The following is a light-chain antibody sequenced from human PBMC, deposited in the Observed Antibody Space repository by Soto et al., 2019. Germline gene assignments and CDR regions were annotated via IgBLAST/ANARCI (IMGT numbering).Light chain of an antibody. V-gene: IGKV1-13*02. CDR1: QGNGSA. Sequence: AIQLTQSPSSLSASVGDRVTITCRASQGNGSALAWYQQKPGEAPKLLIYDASSLESGVPSRFSGSGSGTDFTLTISSLQPEDFATYYCQQFNVFGGGTKVDIK. J-gene: IGKJ4*01. CDR3: QQFNV. CDR2: DAS.